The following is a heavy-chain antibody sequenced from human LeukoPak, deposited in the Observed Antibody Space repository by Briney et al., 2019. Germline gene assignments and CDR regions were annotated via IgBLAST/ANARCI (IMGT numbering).Heavy chain of an antibody. CDR2: ISSSSTYI. J-gene: IGHJ4*02. V-gene: IGHV3-21*01. CDR1: GFTFSSYT. D-gene: IGHD3-10*01. Sequence: GGSLRLSCAASGFTFSSYTMNWVRQAPGKGLEWVSSISSSSTYINYADSVKGRFTISNAKNSLYLQMNSLRAEDTAVYYCARDRSPGNFDYWGQGTLVTVSS. CDR3: ARDRSPGNFDY.